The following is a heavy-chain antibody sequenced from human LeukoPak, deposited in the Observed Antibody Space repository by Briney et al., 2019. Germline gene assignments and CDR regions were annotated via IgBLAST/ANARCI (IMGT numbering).Heavy chain of an antibody. J-gene: IGHJ6*02. CDR3: ARSVGGRITIFGVADYYGMDV. V-gene: IGHV1-2*04. Sequence: ASVKVFCKASGYTFTGYYMHWVRQAPGQGLEWMGWINPNSGGTNYAQKFQGWVTMTRDTSISTAYMELSRLRSDDTAVYYCARSVGGRITIFGVADYYGMDVWGQGTTVTVSS. D-gene: IGHD3-3*01. CDR2: INPNSGGT. CDR1: GYTFTGYY.